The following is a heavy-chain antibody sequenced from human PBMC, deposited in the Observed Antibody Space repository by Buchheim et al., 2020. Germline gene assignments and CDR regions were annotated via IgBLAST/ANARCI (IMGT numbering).Heavy chain of an antibody. V-gene: IGHV3-33*01. CDR3: ARDGPSSVYYGMDV. CDR2: IWYDGSKE. Sequence: QVQLVESGGGVVQPGRSLRLSCAASGFTFRSFGMHWVRQAPGKGLEWVAIIWYDGSKEYYADSVKGRFTMSRDNSKNTLYLQMNSLRAEDTAVYYCARDGPSSVYYGMDVWGQGTT. D-gene: IGHD2/OR15-2a*01. J-gene: IGHJ6*02. CDR1: GFTFRSFG.